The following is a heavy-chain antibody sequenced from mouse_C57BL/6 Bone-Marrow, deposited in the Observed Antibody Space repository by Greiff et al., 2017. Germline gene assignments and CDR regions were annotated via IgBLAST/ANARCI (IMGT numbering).Heavy chain of an antibody. Sequence: QVQLQQPGAELVKPGASVKLSCKASGYTFTSYWMHWVKQRPGRGLEWIGRIDPNSGGTKYNEKFKSKATLTVDKHSSTAYMQLSSMTSEDSAVYVYARSVKYFDYWGQGTTLTVSS. CDR2: IDPNSGGT. CDR1: GYTFTSYW. V-gene: IGHV1-72*01. J-gene: IGHJ2*01. CDR3: ARSVKYFDY.